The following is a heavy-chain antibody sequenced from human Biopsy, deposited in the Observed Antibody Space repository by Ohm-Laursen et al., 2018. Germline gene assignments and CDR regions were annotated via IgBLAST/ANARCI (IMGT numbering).Heavy chain of an antibody. D-gene: IGHD3-22*01. CDR3: AAYYYDSSGYFYAFHY. CDR2: VYYSGNT. V-gene: IGHV4-59*08. Sequence: SETLSLTCTVSGGSISSYYWTWIRQPPGKGLEWIGDVYYSGNTKYNPPLKSRVIISADTSKNQFSLKLSSVTAADTAMYYCAAYYYDSSGYFYAFHYWGQGTLVTVSS. J-gene: IGHJ4*02. CDR1: GGSISSYY.